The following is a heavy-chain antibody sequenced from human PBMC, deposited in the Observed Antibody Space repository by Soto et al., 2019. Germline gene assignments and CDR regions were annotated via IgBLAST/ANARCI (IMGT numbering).Heavy chain of an antibody. D-gene: IGHD2-15*01. CDR2: IIPIFGTA. V-gene: IGHV1-69*01. CDR3: ARGPLYCSGGSCHYYYYGMDV. J-gene: IGHJ6*02. CDR1: GGTFSSYA. Sequence: QVQLVQSGAEVKKPGSSVKVSCKASGGTFSSYAISWVRQAPGQGLEWMGGIIPIFGTANYAQKFQGSVTITADESTSTAYMELSSLRSEDTAVYYCARGPLYCSGGSCHYYYYGMDVWGQGTTVTVSS.